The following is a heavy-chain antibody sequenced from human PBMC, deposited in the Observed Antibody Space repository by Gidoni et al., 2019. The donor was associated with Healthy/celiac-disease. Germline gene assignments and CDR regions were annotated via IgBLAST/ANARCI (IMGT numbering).Heavy chain of an antibody. Sequence: QVQLVESGGGVVQPGRSLRLSCAAAGFTFSSYAMHWVRQAPGKGLEWVAVISYDGSNKYYADSVKGRFTISRDNSKNTLYLQMNSLRAEDTAVYYCARDPPILGYGVPLDYWGQGTLVTVSS. CDR2: ISYDGSNK. V-gene: IGHV3-30*04. CDR3: ARDPPILGYGVPLDY. J-gene: IGHJ4*02. D-gene: IGHD5-18*01. CDR1: GFTFSSYA.